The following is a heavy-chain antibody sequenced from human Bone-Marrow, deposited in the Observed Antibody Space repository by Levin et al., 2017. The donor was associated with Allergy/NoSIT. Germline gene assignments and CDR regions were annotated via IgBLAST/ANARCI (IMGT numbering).Heavy chain of an antibody. V-gene: IGHV4-31*03. CDR2: IFYNGIT. CDR3: ARDGGSGSFYNRPFDY. D-gene: IGHD3-10*01. J-gene: IGHJ4*02. Sequence: MSSETLSLTCTVSGGSVSSGGYYWSWVRQRPGEGLEWIGYIFYNGITKYHPAYEGRAGISINMSKNQLSLQLISVTATDTAMYYCARDGGSGSFYNRPFDYWGQGTQVTVSS. CDR1: GGSVSSGGYY.